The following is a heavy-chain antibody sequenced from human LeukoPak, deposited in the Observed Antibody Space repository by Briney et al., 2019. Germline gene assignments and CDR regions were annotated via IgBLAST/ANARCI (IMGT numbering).Heavy chain of an antibody. D-gene: IGHD6-6*01. CDR3: ARGRIAARLYYYYYYMDV. CDR1: GGSISSYY. V-gene: IGHV4-59*01. Sequence: SETLSLTCTVSGGSISSYYWSWIRQPPGKGLEWIGYIYYSGSTHYNPSLKSRVTISVDTSKTQLPVKLSSVTAADTAVYYCARGRIAARLYYYYYYMDVWGKGTTVSVPS. CDR2: IYYSGST. J-gene: IGHJ6*03.